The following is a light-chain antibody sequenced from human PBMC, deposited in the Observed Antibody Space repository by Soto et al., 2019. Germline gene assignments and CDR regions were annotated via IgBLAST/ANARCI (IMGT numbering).Light chain of an antibody. Sequence: QSVLTQPPSASGTPGQRVTISCSGSSSNIGVNYLYWYHQLPGTAPKLVIFRNNRRPSGVPDRLSGSKSGTSASLAISGLRSEDEGDYYCAAWDDSLSTWVFGGGTKVTVL. CDR3: AAWDDSLSTWV. CDR2: RNN. CDR1: SSNIGVNY. J-gene: IGLJ3*02. V-gene: IGLV1-47*01.